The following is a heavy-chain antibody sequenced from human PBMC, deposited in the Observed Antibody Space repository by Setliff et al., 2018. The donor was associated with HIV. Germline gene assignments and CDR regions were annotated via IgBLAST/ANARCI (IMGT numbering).Heavy chain of an antibody. V-gene: IGHV3-33*01. CDR1: GFTFSSSG. CDR2: IWYDGSNK. CDR3: ARVYYGSGSYYFDY. J-gene: IGHJ4*02. D-gene: IGHD3-10*01. Sequence: GSLRLSCVASGFTFSSSGMHWVRQAPGKGLEWVAVIWYDGSNKYYADSVKGRFTISRDNSKNTLYLQMNSLRAEDTAVYYFARVYYGSGSYYFDYWGQGTLVTVSS.